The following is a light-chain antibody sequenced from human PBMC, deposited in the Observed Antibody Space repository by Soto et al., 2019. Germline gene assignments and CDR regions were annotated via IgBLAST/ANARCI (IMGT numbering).Light chain of an antibody. CDR3: QQYGSSPFT. CDR2: GAS. J-gene: IGKJ3*01. V-gene: IGKV3-20*01. CDR1: HSVSSSY. Sequence: EIVLTQSPDTLSLSPGERATLSCRASHSVSSSYLAWYQQKPGQAPRLLIYGASSRATGIPDRFSGSGSGTDFTLTSSRLEPEDSAVYYCQQYGSSPFTFGPGTKVDIK.